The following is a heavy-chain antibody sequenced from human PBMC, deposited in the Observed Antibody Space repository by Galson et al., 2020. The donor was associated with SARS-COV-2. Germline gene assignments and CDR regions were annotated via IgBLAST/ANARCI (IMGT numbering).Heavy chain of an antibody. CDR2: INHSGST. CDR1: GGSFSGYY. D-gene: IGHD3-16*02. V-gene: IGHV4-34*01. J-gene: IGHJ6*02. CDR3: ARGPDYDYVWGSYRLPLYYYYGMDV. Sequence: SETLSLTCAVYGGSFSGYYWSWIRQPPGKGLEWIGEINHSGSTNYNPSLKSRVTISVDTSKNQFSLKLSSVTAADTAVYYCARGPDYDYVWGSYRLPLYYYYGMDVWGQGTTVTVSS.